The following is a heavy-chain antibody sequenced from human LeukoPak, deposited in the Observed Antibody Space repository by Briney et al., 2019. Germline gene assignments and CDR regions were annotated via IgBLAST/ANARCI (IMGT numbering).Heavy chain of an antibody. CDR3: AKDMEVRVPGREFDY. CDR2: ISWNSGSI. CDR1: GFTFDDYA. J-gene: IGHJ4*02. Sequence: GGSLRLSCAASGFTFDDYAMHWVRQAPGKGLEWVSGISWNSGSIGYADSVKGRFTISRDNAKNSLYLQMNSLRAEDTALYYCAKDMEVRVPGREFDYWGQGTLVTVSS. D-gene: IGHD3-10*01. V-gene: IGHV3-9*01.